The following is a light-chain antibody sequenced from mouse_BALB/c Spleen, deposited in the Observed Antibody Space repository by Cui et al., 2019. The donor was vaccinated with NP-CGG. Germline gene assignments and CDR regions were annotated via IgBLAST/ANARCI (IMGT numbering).Light chain of an antibody. J-gene: IGLJ1*01. CDR3: ALWYSNHWV. V-gene: IGLV1*01. CDR2: GTN. Sequence: QAVVTQESALTPSPGETVTLTCRSSTGAVTTSNYANWVQEKPDHLFTGLIGGTNNRAPGVPARFSGSLIGDKAALTITGAQTEDVAIYFCALWYSNHWVFGGGTKLTVL. CDR1: TGAVTTSNY.